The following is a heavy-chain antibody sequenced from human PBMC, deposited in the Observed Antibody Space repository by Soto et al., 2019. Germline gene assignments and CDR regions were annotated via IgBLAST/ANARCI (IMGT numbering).Heavy chain of an antibody. J-gene: IGHJ6*02. CDR3: ARDRRVSPPNYYYYGMDV. D-gene: IGHD6-6*01. Sequence: EVQLVETGGGLIQPGGSLRLSCAASGFTVSSNYMSWVRQAPGKGLEWVSVIYSGVSTYYADSVKGRFTISRDNSKNTLYHQMNSLRAEDTDVYYCARDRRVSPPNYYYYGMDVWGQGTKVTVSS. CDR1: GFTVSSNY. V-gene: IGHV3-53*02. CDR2: IYSGVST.